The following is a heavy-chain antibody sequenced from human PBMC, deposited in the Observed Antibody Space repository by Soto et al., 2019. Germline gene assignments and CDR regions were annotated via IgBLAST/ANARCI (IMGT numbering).Heavy chain of an antibody. J-gene: IGHJ5*02. CDR1: GGTFSSYA. V-gene: IGHV1-69*13. CDR2: IIPIFGTA. CDR3: ARSQYDSSGWYWFDP. D-gene: IGHD6-19*01. Sequence: ASVKVSCKASGGTFSSYAISWVRQAPGQGLEWMGGIIPIFGTANYAQKFQGRVTITADESTSTAYMELSSLRSEDTAVYYCARSQYDSSGWYWFDPWGQGTLVTVSS.